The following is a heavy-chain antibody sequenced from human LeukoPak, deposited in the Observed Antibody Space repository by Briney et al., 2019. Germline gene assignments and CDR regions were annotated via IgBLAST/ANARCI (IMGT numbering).Heavy chain of an antibody. J-gene: IGHJ6*03. Sequence: SVKVSCKASGFTFTSSAVQWVRQARGQRLEWIGWIVVGSGNTNYAQKFQERVTITRDMSTSTAYMELSSLRSEDTAVYYCAATPGGYSYGYPYYYYYMDVWGKGTTVTVSS. CDR1: GFTFTSSA. CDR3: AATPGGYSYGYPYYYYYMDV. D-gene: IGHD5-18*01. CDR2: IVVGSGNT. V-gene: IGHV1-58*01.